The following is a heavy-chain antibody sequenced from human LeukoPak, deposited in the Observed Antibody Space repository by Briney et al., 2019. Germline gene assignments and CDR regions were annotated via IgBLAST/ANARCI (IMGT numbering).Heavy chain of an antibody. V-gene: IGHV3-21*01. Sequence: GGSLRLSCAGSGFTFSSCWMHWVRQAPGKGLEWVSSISSSSSYIYYADSVKGRFTISRDNAKNSLYLQMNSLRAEDTAVYYCASSLIAAAANFDYWGQGTLVTVSS. CDR2: ISSSSSYI. D-gene: IGHD6-13*01. J-gene: IGHJ4*02. CDR3: ASSLIAAAANFDY. CDR1: GFTFSSCW.